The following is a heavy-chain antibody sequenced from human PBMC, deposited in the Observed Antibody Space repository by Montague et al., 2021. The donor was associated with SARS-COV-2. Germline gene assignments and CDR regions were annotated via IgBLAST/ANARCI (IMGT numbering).Heavy chain of an antibody. J-gene: IGHJ4*02. V-gene: IGHV4-34*01. CDR2: INHSGST. Sequence: SETLSLTCVVYGGSFSGYYWSWIRQPPGKGLEWIGEINHSGSTNYNPSLKSRVTISVDTSKKQFSLRLNSVTAADTAVYYCARGGGYSYDAFDYWGQGTLVTVSS. CDR1: GGSFSGYY. D-gene: IGHD5-18*01. CDR3: ARGGGYSYDAFDY.